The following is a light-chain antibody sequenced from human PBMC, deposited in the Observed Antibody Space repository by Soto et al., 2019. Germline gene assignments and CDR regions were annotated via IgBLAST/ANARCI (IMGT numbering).Light chain of an antibody. Sequence: DIQMTQSPSSLSASVGDRVTITCRASQGISNYLAWYQQKPGKVPKLLIYAASTLQSGVPSRFRGSGSGTDFTRTISSLQPEDVATYYCQKYNSAPRTCGQGTKVEIK. J-gene: IGKJ1*01. V-gene: IGKV1-27*01. CDR1: QGISNY. CDR2: AAS. CDR3: QKYNSAPRT.